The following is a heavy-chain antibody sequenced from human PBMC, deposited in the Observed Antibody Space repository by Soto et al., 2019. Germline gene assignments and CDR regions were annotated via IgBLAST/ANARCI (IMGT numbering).Heavy chain of an antibody. Sequence: SETLSLTCTVSGGSISSGDYYWSWIRQPPGKGLEWIGYIYYSGSTYYNPSLKSRVTISVDTSKNQFSLKLSSVTAADTAVYYCAREVRPYYGMDVWGQGTTVTVSS. CDR3: AREVRPYYGMDV. CDR2: IYYSGST. CDR1: GGSISSGDYY. D-gene: IGHD3-22*01. J-gene: IGHJ6*02. V-gene: IGHV4-30-4*01.